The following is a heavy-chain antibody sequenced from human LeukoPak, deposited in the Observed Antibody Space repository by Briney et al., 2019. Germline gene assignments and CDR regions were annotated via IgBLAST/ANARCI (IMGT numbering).Heavy chain of an antibody. CDR2: ISGSGDST. J-gene: IGHJ3*01. V-gene: IGHV3-23*01. CDR3: AKDSYVSGRPLHTFDV. CDR1: GFTFSSYA. Sequence: GGSLRLSCAASGFTFSSYAMGWVRQAPGKGLEWVSSISGSGDSTYYADSVKGRFTISRDNSKNTLYLRMNSLRAEDTAVYFCAKDSYVSGRPLHTFDVWGQGTMVTVSS. D-gene: IGHD3-10*01.